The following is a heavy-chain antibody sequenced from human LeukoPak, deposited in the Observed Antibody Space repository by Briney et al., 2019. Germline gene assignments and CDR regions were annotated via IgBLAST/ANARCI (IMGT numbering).Heavy chain of an antibody. CDR1: GGSISSYY. CDR3: ARALYFGSGSPYYYMDV. D-gene: IGHD3-10*01. Sequence: SETLSLTCTVSGGSISSYYWSWIRQPPGKGLEWIGEINHSGSTNCNPSLKSRVTISVDTSKNQFSLKLSSVTAADTAVYYCARALYFGSGSPYYYMDVWGKGTTVIISS. J-gene: IGHJ6*03. CDR2: INHSGST. V-gene: IGHV4-34*01.